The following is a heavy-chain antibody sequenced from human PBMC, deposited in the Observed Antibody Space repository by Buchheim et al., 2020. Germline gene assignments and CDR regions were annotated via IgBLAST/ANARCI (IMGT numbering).Heavy chain of an antibody. CDR1: GFTFSNAW. J-gene: IGHJ4*02. Sequence: VQLVESGGGLVKPGGSLRLSCAASGFTFSNAWMSWVRQAPGKGLEWVGRIKNEGTTDYAAPVKGRFTVSRDDSKPMQYLQMNSLKTEDTAVYYCTAGVGTSDFDYWGQGTL. V-gene: IGHV3-15*01. D-gene: IGHD1-26*01. CDR2: IKNEGTT. CDR3: TAGVGTSDFDY.